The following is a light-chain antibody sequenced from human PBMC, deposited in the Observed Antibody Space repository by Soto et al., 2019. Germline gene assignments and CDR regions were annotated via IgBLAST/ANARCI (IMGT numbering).Light chain of an antibody. CDR3: SSYTITSALGL. J-gene: IGLJ2*01. Sequence: QSALTQPASVSGSPGQSITISCTGSSSDVGGYNYVSWYRQDPGKAPKLMIYEVSNRPSGVSNRFSGSKSGNTASLTISGLQAEDEADYYCSSYTITSALGLFGGGTKVTVL. CDR1: SSDVGGYNY. CDR2: EVS. V-gene: IGLV2-14*01.